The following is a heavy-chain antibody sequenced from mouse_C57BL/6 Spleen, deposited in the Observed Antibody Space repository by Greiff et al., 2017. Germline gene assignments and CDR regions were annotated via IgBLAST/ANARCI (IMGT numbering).Heavy chain of an antibody. CDR2: ISYDGSN. D-gene: IGHD1-1*01. Sequence: EVQLQQSGPGLVKPSQSLSLTCSVTGYSITSGYYWNWIRQFPGNKLEWMGYISYDGSNNYNPSLKNRISITRDTSKNQFFLKLNSVTTEDTATYYCARDRIYYYGSSYETYWGQGTTLTVSA. CDR1: GYSITSGYY. V-gene: IGHV3-6*01. CDR3: ARDRIYYYGSSYETY. J-gene: IGHJ2*01.